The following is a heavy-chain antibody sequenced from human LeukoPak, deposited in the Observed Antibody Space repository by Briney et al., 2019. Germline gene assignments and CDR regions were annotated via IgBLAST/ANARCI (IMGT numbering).Heavy chain of an antibody. CDR2: INHSGST. CDR1: GGSFSGYY. CDR3: ASRYGDYADDY. V-gene: IGHV4-34*01. D-gene: IGHD4-17*01. Sequence: MPSETLSLTCAVYGGSFSGYYWSWIRQPPGKGLEWIGEINHSGSTNYNPSLKSRVTISVDTSKSQFSLKLSSVTAADTAVYYCASRYGDYADDYWGQGTLVTVSS. J-gene: IGHJ4*02.